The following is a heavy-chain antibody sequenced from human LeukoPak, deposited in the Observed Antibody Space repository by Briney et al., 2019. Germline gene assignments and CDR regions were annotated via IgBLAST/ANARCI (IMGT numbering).Heavy chain of an antibody. CDR1: GYTFTSYG. CDR2: ISAYNGNT. Sequence: ASVKVSCKASGYTFTSYGISWVRQAPGQGLEWMGWISAYNGNTNYAQKLQGRVTMTTDTSTSTAYMELRSLRSDDTAVYYCARDFGMSVVVAATTEYFQHWGQGTLVTVSS. V-gene: IGHV1-18*01. D-gene: IGHD2-15*01. CDR3: ARDFGMSVVVAATTEYFQH. J-gene: IGHJ1*01.